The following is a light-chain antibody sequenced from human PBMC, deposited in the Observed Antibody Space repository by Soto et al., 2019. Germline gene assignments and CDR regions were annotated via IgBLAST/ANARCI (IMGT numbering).Light chain of an antibody. J-gene: IGKJ2*01. CDR2: GAS. CDR1: QSVSTN. CDR3: QQYDDWPPYT. V-gene: IGKV3-15*01. Sequence: EIVMTQSPATLSVSPGERAALSCRASQSVSTNLAWYQQKPGQGPRLLIYGASTRATGIPVRFSGSGSGTDFTLTISSLQSEDFAIYYCQQYDDWPPYTFGQGTKLEIK.